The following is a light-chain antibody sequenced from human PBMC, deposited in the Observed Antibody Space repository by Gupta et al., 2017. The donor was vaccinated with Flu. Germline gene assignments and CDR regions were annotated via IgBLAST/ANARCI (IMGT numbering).Light chain of an antibody. CDR1: ALTKQY. V-gene: IGLV3-25*02. J-gene: IGLJ1*01. CDR3: QATDSSGSYV. CDR2: KDS. Sequence: SYALTQPPPVSVSPGQTARITCPGDALTKQYAYWYQQKTGQAPMLVIYKDSERPSGIPERFSGSSSGTTVTLTICGAQAEEAADYYGQATDSSGSYVFGTGTKVTVL.